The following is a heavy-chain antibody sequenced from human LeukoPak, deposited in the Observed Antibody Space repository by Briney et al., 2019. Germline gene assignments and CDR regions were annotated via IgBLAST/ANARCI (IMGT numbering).Heavy chain of an antibody. CDR3: ARDDSQPRELWSQSTGVY. CDR1: GYTFTSYG. CDR2: ISAYNGNT. Sequence: GASVKVSCKASGYTFTSYGISWVRQAPGQRLEWMGWISAYNGNTNYAQKLQGRVTMTTDTSTSTAYMELRSLRSDDTAVYYCARDDSQPRELWSQSTGVYWGQGTLVTVSS. D-gene: IGHD3-10*01. V-gene: IGHV1-18*01. J-gene: IGHJ4*02.